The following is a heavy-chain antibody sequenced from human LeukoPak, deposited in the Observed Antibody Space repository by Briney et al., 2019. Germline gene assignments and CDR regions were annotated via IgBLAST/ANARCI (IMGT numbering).Heavy chain of an antibody. CDR2: IYYSGST. CDR3: ARGQQLVLGYFDY. Sequence: PSQTLSLTCTVSGGSISSGGYYWSWIRQHPGKGLEWIGYIYYSGSTYYNPSLKSRVTISVDTSKNQFSLKLSSVTAADTAVCYCARGQQLVLGYFDYWGQGTLVTVSS. V-gene: IGHV4-31*03. J-gene: IGHJ4*02. CDR1: GGSISSGGYY. D-gene: IGHD6-13*01.